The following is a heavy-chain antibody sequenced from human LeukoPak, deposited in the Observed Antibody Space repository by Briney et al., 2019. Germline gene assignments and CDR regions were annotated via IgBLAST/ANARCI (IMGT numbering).Heavy chain of an antibody. CDR2: VGISGDT. V-gene: IGHV3-13*01. CDR3: VRGGIQVSGINEIDY. CDR1: GFTFRSYD. D-gene: IGHD6-19*01. Sequence: GGSLRLSCAASGFTFRSYDMHWVRQVTGEGLEWVSAVGISGDTYYAGSVKGRFTISRENAKNSLYLQMNSLTAGDTAVYYCVRGGIQVSGINEIDYWGQGTLVTVSS. J-gene: IGHJ4*02.